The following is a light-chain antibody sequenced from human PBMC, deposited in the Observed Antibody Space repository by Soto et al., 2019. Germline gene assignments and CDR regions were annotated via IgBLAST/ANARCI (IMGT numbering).Light chain of an antibody. CDR2: AAS. J-gene: IGKJ5*01. Sequence: DIQMTQSPSSMSASVGDSVSITCRASHDISIWLAWYQQKPGKAPKLLIYAASTLQGGVPSRFSSSRSGTDFTLTISSLQPDDFANYYCQQTNTFPSPFGPGTRLEIK. CDR3: QQTNTFPSP. CDR1: HDISIW. V-gene: IGKV1D-12*01.